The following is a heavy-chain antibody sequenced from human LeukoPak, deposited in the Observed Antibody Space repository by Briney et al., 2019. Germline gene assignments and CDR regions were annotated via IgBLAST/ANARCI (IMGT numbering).Heavy chain of an antibody. D-gene: IGHD3-10*01. CDR3: ARLSEPPHYYGLGGYYYLGY. CDR2: MNPTSGRT. J-gene: IGHJ4*02. Sequence: GASVKVSCKASRYTFTSYDINWVREAAGQGLEWMGWMNPTSGRTGYAQNFQGRVTMTSDASIDTAYMELSNLRSEDTALYYCARLSEPPHYYGLGGYYYLGYWGQGTPVTVSS. V-gene: IGHV1-8*01. CDR1: RYTFTSYD.